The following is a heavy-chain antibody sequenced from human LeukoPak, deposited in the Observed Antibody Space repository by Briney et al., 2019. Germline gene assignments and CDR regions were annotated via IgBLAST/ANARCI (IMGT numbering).Heavy chain of an antibody. J-gene: IGHJ3*02. V-gene: IGHV4-39*07. CDR2: IYYSGST. CDR3: ARDFRSLITMIVWGAFDI. CDR1: GGSISSSSYY. Sequence: SETLSLTCTASGGSISSSSYYWGWIRQPPGKGLEWIGSIYYSGSTYYNPSLKSRVTISVDTSKNQFSLKLSSVTAADTAVYYCARDFRSLITMIVWGAFDIWGQGTMVTVSS. D-gene: IGHD3-22*01.